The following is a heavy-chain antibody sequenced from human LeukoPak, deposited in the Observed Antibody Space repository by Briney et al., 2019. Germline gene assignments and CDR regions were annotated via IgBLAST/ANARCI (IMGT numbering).Heavy chain of an antibody. D-gene: IGHD3-22*01. CDR2: ISYDGPNK. Sequence: GGSLRLSCAASGFTFSNYAMHWVRQAPGKGLEWVAVISYDGPNKYYADSVKGRFTISRDNSKNTMYLQMNSLRAEDTAMYYCARAPMSYDSSGFGGAFDIWGQGTMVTVSS. J-gene: IGHJ3*02. CDR1: GFTFSNYA. CDR3: ARAPMSYDSSGFGGAFDI. V-gene: IGHV3-30-3*01.